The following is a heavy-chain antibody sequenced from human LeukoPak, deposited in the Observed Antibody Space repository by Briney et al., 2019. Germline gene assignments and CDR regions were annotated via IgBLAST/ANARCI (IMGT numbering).Heavy chain of an antibody. CDR1: VYTFTSYD. Sequence: VASVKVSCKASVYTFTSYDINWVRQATGQGLEWMGWMNPNSGSTGYAQKFQGRVTITRNTSISTAYMELSGLRSEETAVYYCARGRSTGYPYYFEYWGQGTLVTVSS. J-gene: IGHJ4*02. V-gene: IGHV1-8*03. CDR3: ARGRSTGYPYYFEY. CDR2: MNPNSGST. D-gene: IGHD5-12*01.